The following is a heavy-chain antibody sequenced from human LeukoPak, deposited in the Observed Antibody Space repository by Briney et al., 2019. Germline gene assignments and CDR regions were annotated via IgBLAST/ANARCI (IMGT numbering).Heavy chain of an antibody. CDR3: ARDSAAGTQNFDY. CDR2: INPNSGGT. D-gene: IGHD6-13*01. Sequence: ASVKVSCKASGYTFTGYYMHWVRQAPGQGLEWMGWINPNSGGTNYAQKFQGRVTMTRDTSISTAYMELSRLRSDDTAVYYCARDSAAGTQNFDYWGQGTLVTVSS. J-gene: IGHJ4*02. V-gene: IGHV1-2*02. CDR1: GYTFTGYY.